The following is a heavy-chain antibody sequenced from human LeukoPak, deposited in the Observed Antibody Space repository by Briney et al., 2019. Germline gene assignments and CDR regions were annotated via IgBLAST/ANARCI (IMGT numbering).Heavy chain of an antibody. V-gene: IGHV3-23*01. CDR1: GFTFSSYA. CDR3: ARGYSSGWYTGDFEY. D-gene: IGHD6-19*01. J-gene: IGHJ4*02. CDR2: ISGSGGST. Sequence: PGGSLRLSCAASGFTFSSYAMSWVRQAPGKGLEWVSAISGSGGSTYYADSVKGRFTISRDNSKNTLYLQMNSLRAEDTAVYYCARGYSSGWYTGDFEYWGQGTLVTVSS.